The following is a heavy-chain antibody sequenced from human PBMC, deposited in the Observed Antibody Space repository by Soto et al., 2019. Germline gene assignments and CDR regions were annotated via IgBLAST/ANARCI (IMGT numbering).Heavy chain of an antibody. Sequence: GGSLRLSCAASGSTFSSYAMHWVRQAPGKGLEWVAVISYDGSNKYYADSVKGRFTISRDNSKNTLYLQMNSLRAEDTAVYYCARSTNYYDSSGYFDYWGQGTLVTVSS. J-gene: IGHJ4*02. D-gene: IGHD3-22*01. CDR1: GSTFSSYA. CDR3: ARSTNYYDSSGYFDY. CDR2: ISYDGSNK. V-gene: IGHV3-30-3*01.